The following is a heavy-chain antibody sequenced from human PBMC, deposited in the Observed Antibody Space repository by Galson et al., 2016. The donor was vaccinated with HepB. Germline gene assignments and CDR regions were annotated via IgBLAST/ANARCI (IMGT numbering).Heavy chain of an antibody. J-gene: IGHJ5*02. D-gene: IGHD3-22*01. CDR3: ARKLYYYDSSDFGWFDP. CDR1: GFTFSNYW. Sequence: SLRLSCAASGFTFSNYWMRWVRQAPGKGLEWVANIKQDGNEKYYVDSVKGRFTISRDNAKNSTYLQMNSLRAEDTAVYYCARKLYYYDSSDFGWFDPWGQGTLVTVSS. V-gene: IGHV3-7*01. CDR2: IKQDGNEK.